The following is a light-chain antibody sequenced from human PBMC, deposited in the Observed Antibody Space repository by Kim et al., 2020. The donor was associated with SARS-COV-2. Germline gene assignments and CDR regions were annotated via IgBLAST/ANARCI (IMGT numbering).Light chain of an antibody. CDR3: HQGSALPLT. CDR2: YAS. Sequence: TKEKFTLTCRASQDIGIGLHWYQQKPGQSPKVLIKYASQSISGVPPRFSGSGSGTEFTLTINGLEAEDAAAYYCHQGSALPLTFGGGTKVDIK. CDR1: QDIGIG. J-gene: IGKJ4*01. V-gene: IGKV6D-21*02.